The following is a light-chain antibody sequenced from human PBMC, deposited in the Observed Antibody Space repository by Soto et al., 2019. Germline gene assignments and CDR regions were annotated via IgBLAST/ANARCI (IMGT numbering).Light chain of an antibody. CDR2: GAS. J-gene: IGKJ1*01. Sequence: EIVLTQSPGTLSLSPGERATLSCRASQSVSNNYLAWYQQKPGQAPRLLIYGASNRATGIPDRFSGSGSGTDFTLTISRLEPEDVAVYYCPQYGSSGTFGQGTKVEIQ. CDR3: PQYGSSGT. V-gene: IGKV3-20*01. CDR1: QSVSNNY.